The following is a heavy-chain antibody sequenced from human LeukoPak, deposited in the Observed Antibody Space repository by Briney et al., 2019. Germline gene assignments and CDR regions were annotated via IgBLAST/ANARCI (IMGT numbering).Heavy chain of an antibody. CDR1: GFTFSNTW. D-gene: IGHD2-8*02. J-gene: IGHJ3*01. V-gene: IGHV3-15*07. CDR3: ARYWYYAFDF. Sequence: GGSLRLSCLASGFTFSNTWMNWVRQTPGKGLEWVARIRSKRDGGTTDYAAPVKGRFTISRDDSKNTMYLQMNSLKAEDTAVYYCARYWYYAFDFWGQGTMVTVSS. CDR2: IRSKRDGGTT.